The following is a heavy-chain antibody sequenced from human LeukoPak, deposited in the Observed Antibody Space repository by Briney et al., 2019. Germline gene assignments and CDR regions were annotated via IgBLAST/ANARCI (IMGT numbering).Heavy chain of an antibody. CDR3: ARDHDIVVVPAAMYGNWFDP. CDR1: GYTLTSYG. V-gene: IGHV1-18*01. Sequence: GASVKVSCKASGYTLTSYGISWVRQAPGQGLEWMGWISAYNGNTNYAQKLQGRVTMTTDTSTSTAYMELRSLRSDDTAVYYCARDHDIVVVPAAMYGNWFDPWGQGTLVTVSS. CDR2: ISAYNGNT. D-gene: IGHD2-2*01. J-gene: IGHJ5*02.